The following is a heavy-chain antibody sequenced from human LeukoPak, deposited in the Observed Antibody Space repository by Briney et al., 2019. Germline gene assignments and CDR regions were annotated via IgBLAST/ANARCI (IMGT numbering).Heavy chain of an antibody. CDR1: GFSFSLFG. CDR3: AKGPSSSWYLRFLEN. J-gene: IGHJ4*02. Sequence: GGSLRLSCGASGFSFSLFGMNWVRQAPGKGLEWVAFISDDGTEIYYSDSVKGRFTISRDNSKNTVYLQMDSVRTEDTAVYHCAKGPSSSWYLRFLENWGRGTFVSVSS. CDR2: ISDDGTEI. V-gene: IGHV3-30*18. D-gene: IGHD3-22*01.